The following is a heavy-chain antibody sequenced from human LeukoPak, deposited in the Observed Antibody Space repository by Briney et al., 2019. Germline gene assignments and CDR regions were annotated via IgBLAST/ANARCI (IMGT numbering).Heavy chain of an antibody. J-gene: IGHJ4*02. V-gene: IGHV3-9*01. CDR3: AKDREPDYGDYLFDY. D-gene: IGHD4-17*01. Sequence: QPGGSLRLSCAASGFTFDDYAMHWVRQAPGKGLEWVSGISWNSGSIGYADSVKGRFTISRDNSKNTLYLQMNSLRAEDTAVYYCAKDREPDYGDYLFDYWGQGTLVTVSS. CDR2: ISWNSGSI. CDR1: GFTFDDYA.